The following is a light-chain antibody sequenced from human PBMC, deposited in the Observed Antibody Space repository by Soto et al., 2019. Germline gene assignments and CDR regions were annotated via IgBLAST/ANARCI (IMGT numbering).Light chain of an antibody. CDR1: QAFNSG. CDR2: DVS. CDR3: QQFHGYPLT. V-gene: IGKV1-13*02. J-gene: IGKJ4*02. Sequence: AIQLTQSPSSLSASVGDRVTITCRASQAFNSGLDWYQVKPGIPPKVLISDVSSLQSGVPSRFSGRGSGTDFTLTISNLQAEDFATYYCQQFHGYPLTFGGGTKVEI.